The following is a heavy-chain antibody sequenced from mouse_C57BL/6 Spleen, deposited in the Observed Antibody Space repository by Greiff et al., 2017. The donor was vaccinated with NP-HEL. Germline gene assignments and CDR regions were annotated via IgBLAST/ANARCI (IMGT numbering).Heavy chain of an antibody. CDR3: AREGDGSSYSQYFDV. CDR1: GYAFSSSW. CDR2: IYPGDGDT. D-gene: IGHD1-1*01. V-gene: IGHV1-82*01. Sequence: QVQLQQSGPELVKPGASVKISCKASGYAFSSSWMNWVKQRPGKGLEWIGRIYPGDGDTNYNGKFKGKATLTADKSSSTAYMQLSSLTSEDSAVYFCAREGDGSSYSQYFDVWGTGTTVTVSS. J-gene: IGHJ1*03.